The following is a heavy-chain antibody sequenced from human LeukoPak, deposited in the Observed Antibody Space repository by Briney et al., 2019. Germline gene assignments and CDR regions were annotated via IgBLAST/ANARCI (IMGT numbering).Heavy chain of an antibody. V-gene: IGHV3-30*18. J-gene: IGHJ4*02. CDR1: GFTFSSYG. D-gene: IGHD3-3*01. CDR2: ISYDGSNK. CDR3: AKVHVLRFLEWSAGYFDY. Sequence: PGGSLRLSCAASGFTFSSYGMHWVRQAPGKGLEWVAVISYDGSNKYYADSVKGRFTISRDNSKNTLYLQMNSLRAEDTAVYYCAKVHVLRFLEWSAGYFDYWGQGTLVTVSS.